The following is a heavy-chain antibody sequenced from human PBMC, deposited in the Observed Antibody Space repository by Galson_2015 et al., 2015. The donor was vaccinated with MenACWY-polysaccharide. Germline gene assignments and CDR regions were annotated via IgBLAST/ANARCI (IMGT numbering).Heavy chain of an antibody. J-gene: IGHJ4*02. CDR3: ARGSGDYVWGSYRYPFDY. V-gene: IGHV1-8*01. Sequence: SVKVSCKASGYTFTSYDINWVRQATGQGLEWMGWMNPNSGNTGYAQKFQGRVTMTRNTSISTAYMELSSLRSEDTAVYYCARGSGDYVWGSYRYPFDYWGQGALVTVSS. D-gene: IGHD3-16*02. CDR1: GYTFTSYD. CDR2: MNPNSGNT.